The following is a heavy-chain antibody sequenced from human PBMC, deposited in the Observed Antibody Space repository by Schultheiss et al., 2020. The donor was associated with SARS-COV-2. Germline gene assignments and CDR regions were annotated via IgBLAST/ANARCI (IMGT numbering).Heavy chain of an antibody. CDR3: VRDRSWWTPYNCFDL. J-gene: IGHJ5*02. V-gene: IGHV3-33*08. D-gene: IGHD2-15*01. CDR2: IWYDGSNK. CDR1: GFTFSNYG. Sequence: GGSLRLSCAASGFTFSNYGMHWVRQAPGKGLEWLAVIWYDGSNKYYTDSVKGRFTISRDNANNSLYLQMHSLRAEDTAVYYCVRDRSWWTPYNCFDLWGRGTLVTVSS.